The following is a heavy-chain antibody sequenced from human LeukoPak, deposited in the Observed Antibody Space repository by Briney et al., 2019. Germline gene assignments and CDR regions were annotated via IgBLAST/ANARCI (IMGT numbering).Heavy chain of an antibody. J-gene: IGHJ6*03. D-gene: IGHD6-19*01. CDR2: MNPNSGNT. CDR1: GYTFTSYD. V-gene: IGHV1-8*01. Sequence: GASVKVSCKASGYTFTSYDINWVRQATGQGLEWMGWMNPNSGNTGYAQKFQGRVTMTRNTSISTAYMELSSLRAEDTAVYYCARAAAGPRLYYMDVWGKGTTVTVSS. CDR3: ARAAAGPRLYYMDV.